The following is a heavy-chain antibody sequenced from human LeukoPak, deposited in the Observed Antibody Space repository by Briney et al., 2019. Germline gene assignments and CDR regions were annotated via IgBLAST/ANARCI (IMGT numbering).Heavy chain of an antibody. CDR3: AKGRTVHNPFDY. V-gene: IGHV3-30*02. D-gene: IGHD1-14*01. CDR2: IRYHGSNK. J-gene: IGHJ4*02. Sequence: GGSLRLSCAASGFTFSSYGMHWVRQAPGKGLEWVAFIRYHGSNKYYADSVKGRFTVSRDNSKNTLYLQMNSLRAEDTAVYYCAKGRTVHNPFDYWGQGTLVTVSS. CDR1: GFTFSSYG.